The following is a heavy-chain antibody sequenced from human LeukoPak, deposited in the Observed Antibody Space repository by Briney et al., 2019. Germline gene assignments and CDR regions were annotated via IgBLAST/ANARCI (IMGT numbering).Heavy chain of an antibody. J-gene: IGHJ4*02. V-gene: IGHV4-34*01. CDR3: AGVSRGAFGY. CDR1: GGSFSGYY. D-gene: IGHD1-26*01. Sequence: SETLSLTCAVYGGSFSGYYRSWIRQPPGKGLEWIGEINHSGSTNYNPSLKSRVTISVDTSKNQFSLKLSSVTAADTAVYYCAGVSRGAFGYWGQGTLVTVSS. CDR2: INHSGST.